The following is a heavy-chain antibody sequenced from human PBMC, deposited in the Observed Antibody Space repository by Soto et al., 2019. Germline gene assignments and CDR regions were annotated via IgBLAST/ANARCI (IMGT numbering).Heavy chain of an antibody. D-gene: IGHD4-17*01. J-gene: IGHJ4*02. CDR1: GFTFSSYG. Sequence: QVQLVESGGGVVQPGRSLRLSCAASGFTFSSYGMHWVRQAPGKGLEWVAVISYDGSNKYYADSVKGRFTISRDNSKNTLYVQMNSLRAEDTAVYYCAKDQDYGGNLDYWGQGTLVTVSS. V-gene: IGHV3-30*18. CDR3: AKDQDYGGNLDY. CDR2: ISYDGSNK.